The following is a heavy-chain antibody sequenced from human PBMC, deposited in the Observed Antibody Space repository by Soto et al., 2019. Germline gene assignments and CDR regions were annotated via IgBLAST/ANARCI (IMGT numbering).Heavy chain of an antibody. CDR1: GFTFSSYW. Sequence: GGSLRLSCAASGFTFSSYWMHWVRQAPGKGLVWVSRINSDGSSTSYADSVKGRFTISRDNAKNTLYLQMNSLRAEDTAVYYCAREGEWIKAVYGMDVWGKGTTVTVS. CDR2: INSDGSST. D-gene: IGHD5-12*01. V-gene: IGHV3-74*01. CDR3: AREGEWIKAVYGMDV. J-gene: IGHJ6*04.